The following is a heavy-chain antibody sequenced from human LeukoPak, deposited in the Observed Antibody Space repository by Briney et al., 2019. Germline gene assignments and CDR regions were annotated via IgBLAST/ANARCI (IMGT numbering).Heavy chain of an antibody. D-gene: IGHD3-22*01. V-gene: IGHV1-2*06. J-gene: IGHJ4*02. CDR2: INPNSGGT. CDR1: GYTFTGYY. CDR3: ARDTRRYYYDSSGYSPY. Sequence: GASVKVSCKASGYTFTGYYMHWARQAPGQGLEWMGRINPNSGGTNYAQKFQGRVTMTRDTSISTAYMELSRLRSDDTAVYYCARDTRRYYYDSSGYSPYWGQGTLVTVSS.